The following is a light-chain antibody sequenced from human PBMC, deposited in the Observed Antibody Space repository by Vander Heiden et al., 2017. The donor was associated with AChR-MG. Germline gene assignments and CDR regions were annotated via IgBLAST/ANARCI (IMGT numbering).Light chain of an antibody. Sequence: DIVMTQCPDSLAVSLGERATINCKSSQSVLYSSNNKNYLAWYQQKPGQPPKLLIYWASTRESGVPDRFSGSGSGTDFTLTISSLQAEDVAVYYCQQYYSTPRGTFGQGTKVEIK. CDR3: QQYYSTPRGT. V-gene: IGKV4-1*01. CDR1: QSVLYSSNNKNY. J-gene: IGKJ1*01. CDR2: WAS.